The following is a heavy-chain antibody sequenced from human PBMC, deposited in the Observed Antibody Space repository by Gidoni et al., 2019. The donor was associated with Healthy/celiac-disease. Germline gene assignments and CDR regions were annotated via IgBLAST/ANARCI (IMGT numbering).Heavy chain of an antibody. D-gene: IGHD3-9*01. CDR3: AKLGSYDILTGYLDWFDP. CDR2: ISGSGGST. V-gene: IGHV3-23*01. J-gene: IGHJ5*02. CDR1: GFTFSSYA. Sequence: EVQLLESGGGLVQPGGSLRLSCAASGFTFSSYAMGWVRQAPGKGLGWVSAISGSGGSTYYADSVKGRFTISRDNSKNTLYLQMNSLRAEDTAVYYCAKLGSYDILTGYLDWFDPWGQGTLVTVSS.